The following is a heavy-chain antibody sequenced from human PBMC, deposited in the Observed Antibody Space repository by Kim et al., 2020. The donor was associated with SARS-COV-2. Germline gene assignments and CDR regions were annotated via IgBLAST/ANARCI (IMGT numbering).Heavy chain of an antibody. D-gene: IGHD6-19*01. CDR2: ISSSSSYI. Sequence: GGSLRLSCAASGFTFSSYSMNWVRQAPGKGLEWVSSISSSSSYIYYADSVKGRFTISRDNAKNSLYLQMNSLRAEDTAVYYCARDGGLSSGWYWGYYYYYGMDVWGQGTTVTVSS. J-gene: IGHJ6*02. CDR1: GFTFSSYS. V-gene: IGHV3-21*01. CDR3: ARDGGLSSGWYWGYYYYYGMDV.